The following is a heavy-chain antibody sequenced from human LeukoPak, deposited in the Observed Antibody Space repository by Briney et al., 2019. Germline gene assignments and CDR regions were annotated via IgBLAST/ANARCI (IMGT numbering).Heavy chain of an antibody. J-gene: IGHJ4*02. CDR1: GYTFTNYG. CDR3: ARGGRNVVTTPIDY. Sequence: ASVKVSCKASGYTFTNYGISWVRQAPGQGPEWMGWISAYSGDTNYAQKVQGRMTMTTDTSTSTASMELMSLRSNDTAVYYCARGGRNVVTTPIDYWGQGTLVTVSS. CDR2: ISAYSGDT. D-gene: IGHD2-21*02. V-gene: IGHV1-18*01.